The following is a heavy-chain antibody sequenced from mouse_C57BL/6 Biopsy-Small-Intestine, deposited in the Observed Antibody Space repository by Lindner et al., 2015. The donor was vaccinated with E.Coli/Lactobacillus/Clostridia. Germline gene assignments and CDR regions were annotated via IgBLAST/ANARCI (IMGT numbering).Heavy chain of an antibody. CDR3: ADGYYGGFPY. Sequence: VQLQESGPELVKPGASVKLSCKASGYAFSSSWMNWVKQRPGKGLEWIGRIYPGDGDTDHNGKFKGKATLTADKSSSTAYMQLSSLTSEDSAVYFCADGYYGGFPYWGQGTLVTVS. V-gene: IGHV1-82*01. CDR2: IYPGDGDT. D-gene: IGHD2-3*01. J-gene: IGHJ3*01. CDR1: GYAFSSSW.